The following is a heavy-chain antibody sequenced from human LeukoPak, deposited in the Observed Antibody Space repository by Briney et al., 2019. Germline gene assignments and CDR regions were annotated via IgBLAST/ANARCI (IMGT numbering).Heavy chain of an antibody. CDR2: IIPIFGTA. D-gene: IGHD2-8*01. J-gene: IGHJ5*02. Sequence: SVKVSCKASGGTFSSYAISWVRQAPGQGLEWMGGIIPIFGTANYAQKFQGRVTVTADESTSTAYMELSSLRSEDTAVYYCAGYCTNGVCYTWFDPWGQGTLVTVSS. CDR3: AGYCTNGVCYTWFDP. CDR1: GGTFSSYA. V-gene: IGHV1-69*01.